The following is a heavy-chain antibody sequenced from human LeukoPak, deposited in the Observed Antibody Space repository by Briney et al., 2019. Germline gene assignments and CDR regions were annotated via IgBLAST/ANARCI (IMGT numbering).Heavy chain of an antibody. J-gene: IGHJ4*02. CDR2: ISSSSSNI. CDR3: AIVEVGY. Sequence: GGSLRLSCAASGFTFSSYNMNWVRQAPGKGLEWISSISSSSSNIYYADSVKGLFTISRDNAKYSLYLQMKSLRAEDKSVYYCAIVEVGYWGQGTLVTVSS. V-gene: IGHV3-21*01. D-gene: IGHD3-10*01. CDR1: GFTFSSYN.